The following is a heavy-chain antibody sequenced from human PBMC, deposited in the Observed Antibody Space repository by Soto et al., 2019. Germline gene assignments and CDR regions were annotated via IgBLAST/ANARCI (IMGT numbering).Heavy chain of an antibody. D-gene: IGHD6-13*01. CDR2: ISYDGSNK. V-gene: IGHV3-30-3*01. CDR1: GFTFSSYA. J-gene: IGHJ3*02. Sequence: PGGSLRLSCAASGFTFSSYAMHWVRQAPGKGLEWVAVISYDGSNKYYADSVKGRFTISRDNSKNTLYLQMNSLRAEDTAVYYCARSIARHAFDIWGQGTMVTVSS. CDR3: ARSIARHAFDI.